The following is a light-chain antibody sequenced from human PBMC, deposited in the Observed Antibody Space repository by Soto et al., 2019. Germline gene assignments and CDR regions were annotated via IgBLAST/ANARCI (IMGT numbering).Light chain of an antibody. CDR1: SSDVGAYNY. V-gene: IGLV2-14*01. CDR3: SSYTSTSTL. CDR2: DVR. Sequence: QSALTQPASVSGSPGQSITISCTGTSSDVGAYNYVSWYQQHPGKAPKLMIYDVRNRPSGVSNRFSGSKSGNSASLTISGLQPEDEADYYCSSYTSTSTLFGGGTQLTVL. J-gene: IGLJ2*01.